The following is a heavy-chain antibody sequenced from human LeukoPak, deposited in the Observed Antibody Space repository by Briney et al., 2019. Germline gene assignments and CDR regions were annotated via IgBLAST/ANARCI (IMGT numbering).Heavy chain of an antibody. J-gene: IGHJ6*03. V-gene: IGHV3-11*01. Sequence: PGGSLRLSCAASGFTFSDYYMSWIRQAPGKGLEWVSYISSSGSTIYYADSVKGRFTISRDNAKNSLYLQMNSLRAEDTAVYYCARGQRHVVLMVYAITSHYMDVWGKGTTVTVSS. D-gene: IGHD2-8*01. CDR1: GFTFSDYY. CDR2: ISSSGSTI. CDR3: ARGQRHVVLMVYAITSHYMDV.